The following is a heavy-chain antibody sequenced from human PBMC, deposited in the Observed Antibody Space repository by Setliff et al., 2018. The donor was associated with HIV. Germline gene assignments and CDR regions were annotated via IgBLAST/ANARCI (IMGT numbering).Heavy chain of an antibody. Sequence: ASVKVSCKASGYTFTSYALHWVRQAPGQRLEWMGWINAGNGHTKYSQKFQGRVSISRDTSASTAYVELYSLTSEDTAVYYCARTLTYYFDGSFSSGPADYWGLGTLVTVSS. CDR3: ARTLTYYFDGSFSSGPADY. V-gene: IGHV1-3*01. D-gene: IGHD3-22*01. J-gene: IGHJ4*02. CDR1: GYTFTSYA. CDR2: INAGNGHT.